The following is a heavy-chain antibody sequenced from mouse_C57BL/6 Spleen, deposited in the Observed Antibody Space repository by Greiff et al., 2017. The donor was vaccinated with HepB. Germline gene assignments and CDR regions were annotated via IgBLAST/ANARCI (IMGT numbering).Heavy chain of an antibody. CDR2: MYPGDGDT. D-gene: IGHD2-3*01. CDR3: ARGLLQRYFDY. Sequence: VKLMESGPELVKPGASVKISCKASGYAFSSSWMNWVKQRPGKGLEWIGRMYPGDGDTNYNGKFKGKATLTADKSSSTAYMQLSSLTSEDSAVYFCARGLLQRYFDYWGQGTTLTVSS. CDR1: GYAFSSSW. J-gene: IGHJ2*01. V-gene: IGHV1-82*01.